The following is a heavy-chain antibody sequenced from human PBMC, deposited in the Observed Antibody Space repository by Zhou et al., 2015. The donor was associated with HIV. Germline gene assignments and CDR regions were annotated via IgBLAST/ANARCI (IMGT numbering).Heavy chain of an antibody. V-gene: IGHV1-69*12. Sequence: QVQLLQSGPEVKKPGSSVKVSCKTSAGTFSNYVFTWVRQAPGQGLEYVGGIIPISDSTNSAQKFQDRVSITADESTSTVYMELRSLTSGDTATYFCARGRAYWANCQDIGCYFNRNHLDIWGQGSQVIVSS. CDR2: IIPISDST. J-gene: IGHJ4*02. D-gene: IGHD2-15*01. CDR3: ARGRAYWANCQDIGCYFNRNHLDI. CDR1: AGTFSNYV.